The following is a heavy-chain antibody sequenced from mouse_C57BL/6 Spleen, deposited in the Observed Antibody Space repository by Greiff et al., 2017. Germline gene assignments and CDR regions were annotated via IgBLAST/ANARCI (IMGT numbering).Heavy chain of an antibody. V-gene: IGHV5-17*01. J-gene: IGHJ4*01. CDR3: AKAFYYYGSSAMDY. D-gene: IGHD1-1*01. CDR1: GFTFSDYG. Sequence: EVKLVESGGGLVKPGGSLKLSCAASGFTFSDYGMHWVRQAPEKGLEWVAYISSGSSTIYYADTVKGRFTISRDNAKNTLFLQMTSLRSEDTAMYYCAKAFYYYGSSAMDYWGQGTSVTVSS. CDR2: ISSGSSTI.